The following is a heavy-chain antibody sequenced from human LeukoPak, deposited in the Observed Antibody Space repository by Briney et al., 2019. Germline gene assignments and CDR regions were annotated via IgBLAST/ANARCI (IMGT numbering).Heavy chain of an antibody. CDR3: ARDRRDYDPDAFDI. Sequence: SETLSLTCTVSGGSISSSSYYWGWIRQPPGKGLEWIGSIYYSGSAYYNPSLKSRVTMSVDTSKNQFSLKLSSVTAADTAVYYCARDRRDYDPDAFDIWGQGTMVTVSS. D-gene: IGHD3-22*01. J-gene: IGHJ3*02. V-gene: IGHV4-39*07. CDR1: GGSISSSSYY. CDR2: IYYSGSA.